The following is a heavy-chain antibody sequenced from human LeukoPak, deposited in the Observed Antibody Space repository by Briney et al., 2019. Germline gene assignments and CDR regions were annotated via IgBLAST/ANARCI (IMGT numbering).Heavy chain of an antibody. CDR3: ARGGSRSYTSSTLDY. CDR2: ISYSGST. Sequence: SETLSLTCAVSGGSITVYYWNWIRQSPGKGLEWIGSISYSGSTNYNPSLKSRVTISIDTSKNRFSLKVSSVIAADTAMYYCARGGSRSYTSSTLDYWGQGTLVTVSS. V-gene: IGHV4-59*12. J-gene: IGHJ4*02. CDR1: GGSITVYY. D-gene: IGHD6-6*01.